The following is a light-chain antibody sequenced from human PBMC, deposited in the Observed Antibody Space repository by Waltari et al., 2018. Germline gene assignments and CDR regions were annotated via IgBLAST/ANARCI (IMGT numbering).Light chain of an antibody. J-gene: IGLJ2*01. CDR3: QSDHSSGSYGL. Sequence: SYELTQPPSVSVSPGQPARITCSGDELAKQYAYWYQQKPGQSPVLLIYKDRERPTGIPERFSGASSGTTVTLTIGGVQAEDEAEYYCQSDHSSGSYGLFCGGSKVTVL. CDR2: KDR. V-gene: IGLV3-25*03. CDR1: ELAKQY.